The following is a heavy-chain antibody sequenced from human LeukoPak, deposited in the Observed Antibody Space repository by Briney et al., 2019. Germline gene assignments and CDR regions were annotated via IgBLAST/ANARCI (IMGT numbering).Heavy chain of an antibody. Sequence: GGSLRLSCAASGFTFGSYAMSWVRQAPGKGLEWVSSISSSSSYIYYADSVKGRFTISRDNAKNSLYLQMNSLRAEDTAVYYCARDSDWGDGMDVWGQGTTVTVSS. CDR3: ARDSDWGDGMDV. J-gene: IGHJ6*02. D-gene: IGHD7-27*01. CDR1: GFTFGSYA. V-gene: IGHV3-21*01. CDR2: ISSSSSYI.